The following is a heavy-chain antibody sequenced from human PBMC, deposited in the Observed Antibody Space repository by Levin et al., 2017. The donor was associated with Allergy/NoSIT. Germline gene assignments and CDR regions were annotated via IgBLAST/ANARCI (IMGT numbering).Heavy chain of an antibody. Sequence: ASVKVSCKASGYTFTSYYMHWVRQAPGQGLEWMGIINPSGGSTSYAQKFQGRVTMTRDTSTSTVYMELSSLRSEDTAVYYCARAFIAARPHYGMDVWGQGTTVTVS. CDR3: ARAFIAARPHYGMDV. CDR1: GYTFTSYY. V-gene: IGHV1-46*01. D-gene: IGHD6-6*01. CDR2: INPSGGST. J-gene: IGHJ6*02.